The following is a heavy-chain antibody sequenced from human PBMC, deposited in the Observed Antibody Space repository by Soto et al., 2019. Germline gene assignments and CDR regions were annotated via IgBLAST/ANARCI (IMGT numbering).Heavy chain of an antibody. Sequence: QVQLVQSGAEVKKPGASVKVSCKASGYTFTGYCLHWVRQAPGQGLEWMGWINPNSGGTNHAQNFQGRVTMTRDTSNRTAYMELSRLSSDDTAVYYCARDHNGGSSYSYYFAMDVWGQGTTVTVSS. CDR2: INPNSGGT. D-gene: IGHD2-8*01. CDR3: ARDHNGGSSYSYYFAMDV. V-gene: IGHV1-2*02. J-gene: IGHJ6*02. CDR1: GYTFTGYC.